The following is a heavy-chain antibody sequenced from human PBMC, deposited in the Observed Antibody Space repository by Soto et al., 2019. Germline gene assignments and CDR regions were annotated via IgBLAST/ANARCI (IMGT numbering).Heavy chain of an antibody. CDR1: GGTFSSYA. D-gene: IGHD3-22*01. CDR3: ARGRLSYDSSGYYYAY. Sequence: QVQLVQSGAEVKKPGSSVKVSCKASGGTFSSYAISWVRQAPGQGLEWMGGIIPIFGTATYAQKFQGRVTITADESTSTAYMELSSLRSEDTAVYYCARGRLSYDSSGYYYAYWGQGTLVTVSS. V-gene: IGHV1-69*01. J-gene: IGHJ4*02. CDR2: IIPIFGTA.